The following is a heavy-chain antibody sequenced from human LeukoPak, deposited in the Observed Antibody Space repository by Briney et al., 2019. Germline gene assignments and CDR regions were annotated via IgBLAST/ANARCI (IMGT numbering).Heavy chain of an antibody. CDR1: GYTFTSYY. Sequence: ASVKVSCKASGYTFTSYYMHLVRQAPGQGLEWMGIINPSGGSTSYAQKFQGRVTMTRDTSTSTVYMELSSLRSEDTAVYYCARPAAGNDAFDIWGQGTMVTVSS. CDR2: INPSGGST. J-gene: IGHJ3*02. D-gene: IGHD2-2*01. CDR3: ARPAAGNDAFDI. V-gene: IGHV1-46*01.